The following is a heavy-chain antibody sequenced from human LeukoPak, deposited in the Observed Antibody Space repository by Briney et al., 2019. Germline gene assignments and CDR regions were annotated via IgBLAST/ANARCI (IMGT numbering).Heavy chain of an antibody. J-gene: IGHJ3*02. Sequence: SETLSLTCTVSGDSSSGHSYFWGWIRQPPGEGLEWIGYISYSGSAYYNPSLKSRVTISVDTSSNQFSLRLRSVTAADTAVYYCAREVNIPADSDAFDIWGQGTMVTVSS. CDR1: GDSSSGHSYF. V-gene: IGHV4-30-4*08. D-gene: IGHD1/OR15-1a*01. CDR3: AREVNIPADSDAFDI. CDR2: ISYSGSA.